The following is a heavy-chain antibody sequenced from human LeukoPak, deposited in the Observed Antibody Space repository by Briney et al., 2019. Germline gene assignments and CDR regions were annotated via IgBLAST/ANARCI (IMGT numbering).Heavy chain of an antibody. D-gene: IGHD6-13*01. J-gene: IGHJ5*02. Sequence: GGSVKVSCKASGYTFTSYYMHWVRQAPGQGLEWMGIINPSGGSTSYAQKFQDRVTMTRDPSTSTVYMELSSLRPEDTAVYYCARGPAAGYVIDPWGQGTRVSVSS. V-gene: IGHV1-46*01. CDR1: GYTFTSYY. CDR3: ARGPAAGYVIDP. CDR2: INPSGGST.